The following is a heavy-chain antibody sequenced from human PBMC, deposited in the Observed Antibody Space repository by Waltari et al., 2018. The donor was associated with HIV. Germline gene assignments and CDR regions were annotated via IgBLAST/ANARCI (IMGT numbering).Heavy chain of an antibody. CDR2: INHSGST. V-gene: IGHV4-34*01. CDR3: ASGVTTVTTGGY. CDR1: GGSFSGYY. D-gene: IGHD4-17*01. Sequence: QVQLQQWGAGLLKPSETLSLTCAVYGGSFSGYYWSWIRQPPGKGLEWIGEINHSGSTNYNPSLKSRVTISVDTSKNQFSLKLSSVTAADTAVYYCASGVTTVTTGGYWGQGTLVTVSS. J-gene: IGHJ4*02.